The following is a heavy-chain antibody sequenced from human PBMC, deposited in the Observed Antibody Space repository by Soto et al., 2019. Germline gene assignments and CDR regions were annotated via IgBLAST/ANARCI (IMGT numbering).Heavy chain of an antibody. CDR1: GASMSSYY. D-gene: IGHD2-2*01. CDR3: AGHCSSSSCRYSLDKYYGLDI. CDR2: IYYSGTT. J-gene: IGHJ6*04. V-gene: IGHV4-59*01. Sequence: SETLSLTCTVSGASMSSYYWSWIRRPPGQGLEWIGYIYYSGTTNYNPSLKSRVTISVDTSKNQFSLKLSSVTAADTAVYYCAGHCSSSSCRYSLDKYYGLDIWAKGTTVTVSS.